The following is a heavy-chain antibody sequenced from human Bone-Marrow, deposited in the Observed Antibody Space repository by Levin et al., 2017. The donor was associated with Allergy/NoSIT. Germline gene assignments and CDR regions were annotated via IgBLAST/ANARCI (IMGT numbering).Heavy chain of an antibody. D-gene: IGHD3-16*02. CDR3: ARDGGNVWGSYRYSDYYYGLDV. J-gene: IGHJ6*02. Sequence: LSLTCAASGFSFDEYAMNWVRQVPGKGLEWVAGITWNGGSAAYADSVKGRITISRDNAKKFLYLQMDSLRAADTALYYCARDGGNVWGSYRYSDYYYGLDVWGQGTTVTVSS. CDR2: ITWNGGSA. V-gene: IGHV3-20*04. CDR1: GFSFDEYA.